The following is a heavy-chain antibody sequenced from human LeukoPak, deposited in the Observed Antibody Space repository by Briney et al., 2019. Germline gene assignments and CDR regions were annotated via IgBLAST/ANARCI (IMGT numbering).Heavy chain of an antibody. Sequence: PSETLSLTCTVPGGSISSYYWSWVREPPGKGREWIGYIYYSGSTNYAPSLKSRVTISVDTSKNQFSLQLSSVTAADTAVYYCAREPCSSTSCYGGWFDPWGQGTLVTVSS. D-gene: IGHD2-2*01. CDR2: IYYSGST. V-gene: IGHV4-59*01. J-gene: IGHJ5*02. CDR3: AREPCSSTSCYGGWFDP. CDR1: GGSISSYY.